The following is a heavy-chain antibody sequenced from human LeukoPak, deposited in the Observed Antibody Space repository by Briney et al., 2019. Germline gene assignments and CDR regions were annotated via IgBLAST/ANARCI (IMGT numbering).Heavy chain of an antibody. V-gene: IGHV4-34*01. CDR2: INHSGST. D-gene: IGHD3-22*01. J-gene: IGHJ5*02. Sequence: SETLSLTCAVYGGSFSGYYWSWIRQPPGKGLEWIGEINHSGSTNYNPSLKSQVTISVDTSKNQFSLKLSSVTAADTAVYYCARAPNYYDSSGYYGAYNWFDPWGQGTLVTVSS. CDR1: GGSFSGYY. CDR3: ARAPNYYDSSGYYGAYNWFDP.